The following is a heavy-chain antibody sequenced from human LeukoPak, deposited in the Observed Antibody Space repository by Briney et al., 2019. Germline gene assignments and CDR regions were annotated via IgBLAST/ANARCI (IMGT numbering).Heavy chain of an antibody. D-gene: IGHD6-13*01. J-gene: IGHJ4*02. CDR3: ARDSGGQQLVRPVPYFDY. CDR1: GFTFTKYW. CDR2: INQDESVK. V-gene: IGHV3-7*03. Sequence: GGSLRLSCAASGFTFTKYWMSWVRQAPGKRLECVASINQDESVKRYVISAKGRFIISRDNTQNSVYLEMNSLTAEDTAVYYCARDSGGQQLVRPVPYFDYWGQGTLVTVSS.